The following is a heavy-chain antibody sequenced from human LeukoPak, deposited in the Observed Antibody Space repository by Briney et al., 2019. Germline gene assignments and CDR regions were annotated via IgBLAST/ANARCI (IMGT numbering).Heavy chain of an antibody. CDR2: INQDGSGK. CDR1: GSTFSRHW. D-gene: IGHD1-1*01. Sequence: QAGGSLRLSCATSGSTFSRHWMSWVRQAPGKGLEWVANINQDGSGKYYVDSVKGRFTISRDNAKNSLYLQMNSLRSEDTAIYYCAEGTTGWGQGTLVTVSS. CDR3: AEGTTG. V-gene: IGHV3-7*01. J-gene: IGHJ1*01.